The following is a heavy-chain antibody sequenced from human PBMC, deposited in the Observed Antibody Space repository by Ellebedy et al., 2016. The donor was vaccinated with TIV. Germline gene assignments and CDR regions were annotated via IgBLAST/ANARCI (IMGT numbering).Heavy chain of an antibody. D-gene: IGHD5-24*01. CDR1: GFTFSSYS. V-gene: IGHV3-21*01. J-gene: IGHJ4*02. CDR2: ISSSSSYI. CDR3: ARQSQKMATIPGDLGY. Sequence: GESLKISCAASGFTFSSYSMNWVRQAPGKGLEWVSSISSSSSYIYYADSVTGRFTISRDNAKNSLYLQMNSLRAEDTAVYYCARQSQKMATIPGDLGYWGQGTLVTVSS.